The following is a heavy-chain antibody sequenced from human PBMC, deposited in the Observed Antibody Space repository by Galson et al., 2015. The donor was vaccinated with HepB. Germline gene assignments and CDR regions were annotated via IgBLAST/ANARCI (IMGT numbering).Heavy chain of an antibody. CDR1: GYTFTSYV. V-gene: IGHV1-3*04. J-gene: IGHJ4*02. D-gene: IGHD2/OR15-2a*01. CDR3: AKDGMNIAPFDY. CDR2: INTGNGNT. Sequence: SVKVSCKASGYTFTSYVMHWVRQAPGQRLEWMGWINTGNGNTKYSQKFQGRVTITRDTSASTGYMDISSLRSEDTAVYYCAKDGMNIAPFDYWGQGTLVTVSS.